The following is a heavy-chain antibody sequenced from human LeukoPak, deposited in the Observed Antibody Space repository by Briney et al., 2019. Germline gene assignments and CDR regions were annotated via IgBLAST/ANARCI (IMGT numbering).Heavy chain of an antibody. D-gene: IGHD5-12*01. CDR3: AKDSNTGGYSFGS. CDR2: ISWDGGIT. Sequence: GGSLRLSCAASGFTFHHYSMHWVRQPPGKGLEWVSLISWDGGITYYVDSVRGRFTISRDNSKNSLSLEMNSLRTEDTALYYCAKDSNTGGYSFGSWGQGTLVTVTS. V-gene: IGHV3-43*01. CDR1: GFTFHHYS. J-gene: IGHJ4*01.